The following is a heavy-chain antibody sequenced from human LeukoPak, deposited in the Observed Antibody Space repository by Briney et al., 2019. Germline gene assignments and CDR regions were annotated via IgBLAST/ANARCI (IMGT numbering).Heavy chain of an antibody. Sequence: PSETLSLTCTVSGGSISSYYWSWIRQPPGKGLEWIGRIFTSGSTNYNPSLKSRVTISVDTSQNQFSLKLSSVTAADTAVYYCARDGYDILTGYPLSDAFDIWGQGTMVTVSS. CDR3: ARDGYDILTGYPLSDAFDI. D-gene: IGHD3-9*01. CDR1: GGSISSYY. V-gene: IGHV4-4*08. J-gene: IGHJ3*02. CDR2: IFTSGST.